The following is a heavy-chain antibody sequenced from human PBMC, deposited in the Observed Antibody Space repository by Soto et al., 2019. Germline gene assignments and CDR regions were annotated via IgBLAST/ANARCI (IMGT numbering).Heavy chain of an antibody. CDR3: ANSIAAAGVVP. D-gene: IGHD6-13*01. J-gene: IGHJ5*02. V-gene: IGHV1-69*02. Sequence: QVQLVQSGAEVKKPGSSVKVSCKASGGTFSSYTISWVRQAPGQGLEWMGRIIPILGIANYAQKFQGRVTXTXVKATSTAYMELSSLRSEDTAVYYCANSIAAAGVVPWGQGTLVTVSS. CDR2: IIPILGIA. CDR1: GGTFSSYT.